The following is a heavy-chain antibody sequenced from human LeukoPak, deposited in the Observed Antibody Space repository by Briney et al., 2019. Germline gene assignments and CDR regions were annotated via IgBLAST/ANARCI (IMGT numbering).Heavy chain of an antibody. CDR3: ARDPAVTTTYYYYYMDV. D-gene: IGHD4-17*01. V-gene: IGHV1-2*02. CDR1: GYTFTGYY. Sequence: GASVKVSCKASGYTFTGYYMHWVRQAPGQGLEWMGWVNPNSGGTNYAQKFQGRVTMTRDTSISTAYMELSRLRSDDTAVYYCARDPAVTTTYYYYYMDVWGKGTTVTVSS. J-gene: IGHJ6*03. CDR2: VNPNSGGT.